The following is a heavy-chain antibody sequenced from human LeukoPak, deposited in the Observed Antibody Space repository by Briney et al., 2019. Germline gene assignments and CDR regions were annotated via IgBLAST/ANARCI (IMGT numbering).Heavy chain of an antibody. CDR1: GFTFSTCW. CDR3: ARDLGNNPAADSDAFDP. J-gene: IGHJ3*01. D-gene: IGHD1-14*01. Sequence: GGSLRLFCAASGFTFSTCWMQCISQVPGKGLVWVSRITPPGDNTNYADSVRGRFTVSRDNAKNTLCLQMNSLRAEDTAIYFCARDLGNNPAADSDAFDPCGQGTMVTVSS. V-gene: IGHV3-74*01. CDR2: ITPPGDNT.